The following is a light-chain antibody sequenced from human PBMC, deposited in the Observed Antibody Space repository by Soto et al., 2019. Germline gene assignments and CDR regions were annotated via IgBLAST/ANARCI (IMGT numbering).Light chain of an antibody. CDR3: QQRSSWPLT. CDR1: QSVGIY. V-gene: IGKV3-11*01. CDR2: DAS. Sequence: EIVLTQSPATLSLSPGERATLSCRASQSVGIYLAWYQQKPGQAPRLLIFDASKRDTGIPARFSGSGSGTDFPLTITSLQSEDFAVYYCQQRSSWPLTFGGGTKVENK. J-gene: IGKJ4*01.